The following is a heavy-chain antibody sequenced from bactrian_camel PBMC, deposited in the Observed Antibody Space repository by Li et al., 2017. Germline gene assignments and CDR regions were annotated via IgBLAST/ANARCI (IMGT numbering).Heavy chain of an antibody. V-gene: IGHV3S26*01. CDR1: GYTFSGYC. CDR2: ISSDRRTT. Sequence: HVQLVESGGGSVQAGGSLRLSCAASGYTFSGYCMGWFRQAPGKEREGVAIISSDRRTTTYADSVKGRFTISRDNAKNTVYLQMNRLTSEDTALYYCATEMVIARPWGRAHTYHGMGYWGKGTQVTVS. J-gene: IGHJ7*01. D-gene: IGHD1*01.